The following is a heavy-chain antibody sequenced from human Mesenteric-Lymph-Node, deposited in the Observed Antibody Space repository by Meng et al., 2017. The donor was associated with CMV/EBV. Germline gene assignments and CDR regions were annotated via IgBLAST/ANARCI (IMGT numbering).Heavy chain of an antibody. J-gene: IGHJ6*02. CDR3: AGDVRNWPAYGMDV. V-gene: IGHV4-61*01. CDR1: GDSVSSGSYY. D-gene: IGHD1-1*01. CDR2: IHNTGST. Sequence: SETLSLTCTVSGDSVSSGSYYWSWIRQSPGKGLEWIGYIHNTGSTKYNPSLKSRVTMSLDPSKNQISLKLSSVTAADTAVYYCAGDVRNWPAYGMDVWGQGTTVTVSS.